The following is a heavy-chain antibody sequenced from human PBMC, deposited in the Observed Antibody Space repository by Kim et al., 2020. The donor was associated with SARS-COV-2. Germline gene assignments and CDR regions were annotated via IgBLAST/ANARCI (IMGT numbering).Heavy chain of an antibody. D-gene: IGHD2-15*01. CDR3: ARACQGIVGRPASHTSFDP. CDR2: IIPLVGST. V-gene: IGHV1-46*01. J-gene: IGHJ5*02. CDR1: GYTFSSYY. Sequence: ASVKVSCKASGYTFSSYYIRWVRQAPGRGLEWMGRIIPLVGSTGYAQKFQGRVTITRDTSTSTAYMELSSLGSEDAAVYYCARACQGIVGRPASHTSFDP.